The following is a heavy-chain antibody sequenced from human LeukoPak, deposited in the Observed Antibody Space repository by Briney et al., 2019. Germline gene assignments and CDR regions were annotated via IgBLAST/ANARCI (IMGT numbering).Heavy chain of an antibody. CDR2: IKSSENSA. CDR3: AKVVGDFNF. D-gene: IGHD4-17*01. V-gene: IGHV3-23*01. CDR1: GFTFATYA. J-gene: IGHJ4*02. Sequence: PGGSLRLSCTASGFTFATYAMSWVRQPPGKGLEWVAAIKSSENSAYYVESVKGRFTISRDNSKNTLFLQMNSLRAEDTAVYYCAKVVGDFNFWGQGTLVTVSS.